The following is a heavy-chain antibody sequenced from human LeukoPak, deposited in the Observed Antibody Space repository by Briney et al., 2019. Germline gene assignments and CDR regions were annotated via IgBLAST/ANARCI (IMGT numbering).Heavy chain of an antibody. Sequence: ASVKVSCKASGYTFTGYYMHWVRRAPGQGLEWMGWINPNSGGTNYAQKFQGRVTMTRDTSITTAYMELSSLRSDDTAVYYCARRGYVWGSLGYWGQGTLVTVSS. CDR1: GYTFTGYY. J-gene: IGHJ4*02. V-gene: IGHV1-2*02. D-gene: IGHD3-16*01. CDR3: ARRGYVWGSLGY. CDR2: INPNSGGT.